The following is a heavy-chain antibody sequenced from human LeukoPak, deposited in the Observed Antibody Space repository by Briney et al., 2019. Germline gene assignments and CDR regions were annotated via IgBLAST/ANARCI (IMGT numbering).Heavy chain of an antibody. CDR1: GGSMSSCY. V-gene: IGHV4-4*07. CDR2: IYTSVST. D-gene: IGHD2-15*01. CDR3: ARDSPRYCSGGSCYSYMSAFDI. Sequence: PSETLSLTCIVAGGSMSSCYWGWIRQPAKRGLGWNGRIYTSVSTTYNPSLKSRVTMSVDPSKNQFSLKLSSVTAADTAVYYCARDSPRYCSGGSCYSYMSAFDIWGQGTMVTVSS. J-gene: IGHJ3*02.